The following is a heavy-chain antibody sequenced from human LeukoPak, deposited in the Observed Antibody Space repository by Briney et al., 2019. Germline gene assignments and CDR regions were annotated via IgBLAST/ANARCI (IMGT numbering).Heavy chain of an antibody. Sequence: GFSVHVSYKACGYTHSHYGIRLLRLAPGPRLEWMGWIRTYIVKRIHPEKLQRRVTMTTDTSTSTAYMELRSLISDDTAVYYCARSMVRGVTQVASDYWGQGTLVTVSS. D-gene: IGHD3-10*01. V-gene: IGHV1-18*01. J-gene: IGHJ4*02. CDR3: ARSMVRGVTQVASDY. CDR2: IRTYIVKR. CDR1: GYTHSHYG.